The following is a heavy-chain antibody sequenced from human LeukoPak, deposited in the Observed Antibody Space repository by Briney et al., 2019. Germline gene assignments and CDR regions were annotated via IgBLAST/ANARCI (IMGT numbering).Heavy chain of an antibody. J-gene: IGHJ4*02. CDR3: ARGAGVATDCSGGSCHWLFDY. CDR1: GGSFSGYY. CDR2: INHSGST. V-gene: IGHV4-34*01. D-gene: IGHD2-15*01. Sequence: SETLSLTCAVYGGSFSGYYWSWIRQPPGKGLEWIGEINHSGSTNYNPSLKSRVTISVDTSKNQFSLKLSSVTAADTAVYYCARGAGVATDCSGGSCHWLFDYWGQGTLVTVSS.